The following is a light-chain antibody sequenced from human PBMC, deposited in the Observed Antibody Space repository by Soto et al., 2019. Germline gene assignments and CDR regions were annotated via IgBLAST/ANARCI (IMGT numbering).Light chain of an antibody. J-gene: IGLJ1*01. CDR1: SSDGGGYSY. V-gene: IGLV2-14*01. Sequence: QSVLTQPASVSGSPGQSITISCTGTSSDGGGYSYVSWFQQHPNKAPNVLIYEVSNRPSCVSNRFSGSKSGNTASLTLSGLQAEDEADYYCSSYTSSSTYVFGTGTKVTVL. CDR2: EVS. CDR3: SSYTSSSTYV.